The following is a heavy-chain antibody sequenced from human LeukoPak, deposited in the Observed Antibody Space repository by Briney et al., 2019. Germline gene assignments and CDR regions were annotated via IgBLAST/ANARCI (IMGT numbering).Heavy chain of an antibody. CDR2: ISGNGGST. CDR3: AKDSAFYYIDV. D-gene: IGHD3-10*01. Sequence: GGSLRLSCAASGFTFSSYAMHWVRQAPGKGLEYVSAISGNGGSTYYANSVKGRFTISRDNSKNTLYLQMNSLKGDDTAVYYCAKDSAFYYIDVWGKGTTVIISS. CDR1: GFTFSSYA. J-gene: IGHJ6*03. V-gene: IGHV3-64*01.